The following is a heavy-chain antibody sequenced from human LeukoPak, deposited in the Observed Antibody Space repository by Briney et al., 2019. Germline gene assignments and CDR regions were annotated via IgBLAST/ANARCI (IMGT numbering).Heavy chain of an antibody. V-gene: IGHV1-2*02. D-gene: IGHD6-13*01. CDR1: GYTFTSYG. CDR2: INPNSGGT. J-gene: IGHJ4*02. CDR3: ARVEAAAGPTYDY. Sequence: ASVKVSCKASGYTFTSYGISWVRQAPGQGLEWMGWINPNSGGTNYAQKFQGRVTMTRDTSISTAYMELSRLRSDGTAVYYCARVEAAAGPTYDYWGQGTLVTVSS.